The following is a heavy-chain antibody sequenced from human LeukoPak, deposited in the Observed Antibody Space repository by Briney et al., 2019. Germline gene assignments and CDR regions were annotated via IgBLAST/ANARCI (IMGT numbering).Heavy chain of an antibody. V-gene: IGHV1-18*01. D-gene: IGHD6-6*01. J-gene: IGHJ4*02. Sequence: ASVTVSCKASGYTFTSYGISWVRQAPGQGLEWMGWISAYNGNTNYAQKLQGRVTMTTDTSTSTAYMELRSLRSDDTAVYYCARVSVQRYYFDYWGQGTLVTVSS. CDR1: GYTFTSYG. CDR3: ARVSVQRYYFDY. CDR2: ISAYNGNT.